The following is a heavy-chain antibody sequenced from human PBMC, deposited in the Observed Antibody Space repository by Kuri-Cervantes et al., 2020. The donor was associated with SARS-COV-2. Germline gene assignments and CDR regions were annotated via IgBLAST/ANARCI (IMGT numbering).Heavy chain of an antibody. Sequence: GGSLRLSCAASGFTVSSNYMSWVRQAPGKGLEWVSVIYSGGGTNYEDSVKGRFTISRDNSKNTLYLQMHSLRAEETAVYHCARDAPLEIHVAHDAFDIWGQGTMVTVSS. CDR3: ARDAPLEIHVAHDAFDI. CDR1: GFTVSSNY. CDR2: IYSGGGT. J-gene: IGHJ3*02. D-gene: IGHD2-15*01. V-gene: IGHV3-66*02.